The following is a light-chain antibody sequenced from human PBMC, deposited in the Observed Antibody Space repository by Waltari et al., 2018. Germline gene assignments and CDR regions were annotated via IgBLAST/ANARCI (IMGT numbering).Light chain of an antibody. CDR3: LQYDSYPRT. CDR2: GAS. J-gene: IGKJ1*01. CDR1: QGIRNS. Sequence: DIQMTQSPSSLSAFVGDRVTISCRASQGIRNSVAWFQQKPGKAPKALMYGASTLHSGVPSRFSGSGFGTDFTLTISCLQPEDLATYYCLQYDSYPRTFGQGTKVEIK. V-gene: IGKV1-16*01.